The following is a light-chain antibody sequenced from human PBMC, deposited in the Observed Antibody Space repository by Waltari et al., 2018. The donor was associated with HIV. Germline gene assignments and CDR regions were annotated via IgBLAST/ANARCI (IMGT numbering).Light chain of an antibody. Sequence: QSALTQPASVSGSPGQSISISCTGTSSDVGNYNLVSWYQQHPGKAPKLVIYEGTKRPSGVSNRFSGSKSGYTASLTISGLQAGNEAHYFCCSFANSRTLGFGGGTKVTVL. CDR3: CSFANSRTLG. J-gene: IGLJ2*01. CDR2: EGT. CDR1: SSDVGNYNL. V-gene: IGLV2-23*01.